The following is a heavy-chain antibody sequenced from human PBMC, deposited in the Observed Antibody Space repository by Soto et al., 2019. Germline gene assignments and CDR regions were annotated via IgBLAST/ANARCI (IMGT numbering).Heavy chain of an antibody. CDR2: IATYNSNK. CDR1: GDTFTNFG. V-gene: IGHV1-18*01. D-gene: IGHD3-10*01. Sequence: ASVKVSCKTSGDTFTNFGLSWVRQAPGQGLEWMGWIATYNSNKNYAQKFQGRLTLTTDTSTSTGYMELKSLEYDNTAVYYCARVLRGVVNWFDPWGQGTLVTVSS. CDR3: ARVLRGVVNWFDP. J-gene: IGHJ5*02.